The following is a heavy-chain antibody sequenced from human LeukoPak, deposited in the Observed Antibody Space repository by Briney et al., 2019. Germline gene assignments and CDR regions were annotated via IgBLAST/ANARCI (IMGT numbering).Heavy chain of an antibody. J-gene: IGHJ6*03. CDR3: ARHRNYYDSSGDLGYYYYYYMDV. CDR2: INHSGCT. D-gene: IGHD3-22*01. CDR1: GVSFSGYY. Sequence: NSSETLSLTCAVYGVSFSGYYWSWIRQPPGKGLEWIGEINHSGCTNYNPSLKSRVTISVDTSKNQFSLKHSSVTAADTAVYYCARHRNYYDSSGDLGYYYYYYMDVWGKGTTVTISS. V-gene: IGHV4-34*01.